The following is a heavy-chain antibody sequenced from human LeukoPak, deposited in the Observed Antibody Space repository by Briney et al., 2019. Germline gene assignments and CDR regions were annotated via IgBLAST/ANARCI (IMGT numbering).Heavy chain of an antibody. CDR3: ARVAAEVVGVPGAIGFGWLRRDYYYMDV. CDR1: GYTFTSYY. J-gene: IGHJ6*03. V-gene: IGHV1-46*01. CDR2: INPGVGTT. Sequence: GASVKVSCKASGYTFTSYYMHWVRQAPGQGLEWMGIINPGVGTTTYAQKFQGRVTMTGDMSTSTVYMELSSLRSEDTAVYYCARVAAEVVGVPGAIGFGWLRRDYYYMDVWGKGTTVTVSS. D-gene: IGHD2-2*02.